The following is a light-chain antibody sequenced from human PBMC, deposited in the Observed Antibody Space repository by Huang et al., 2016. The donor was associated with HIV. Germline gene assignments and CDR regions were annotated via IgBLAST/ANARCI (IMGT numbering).Light chain of an antibody. Sequence: DIQMTQSPSTLSASVGERVPITCRASLSISSLLAWYQQKPGKVPKLLIYKASSLESGVPSRFSGSGSGTEFTLTISSLQPDDFATYYCQQYTTYFPTFGQGTKLEIK. CDR1: LSISSL. J-gene: IGKJ2*01. CDR3: QQYTTYFPT. CDR2: KAS. V-gene: IGKV1-5*03.